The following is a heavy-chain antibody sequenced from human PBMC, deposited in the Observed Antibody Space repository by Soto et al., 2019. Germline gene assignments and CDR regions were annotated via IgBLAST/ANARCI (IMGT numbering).Heavy chain of an antibody. J-gene: IGHJ4*02. Sequence: QVLLQESGPGLVQPSETLSLTCTVSGGSMNYYDWSWIRQSPGTGLEWVGYVYYSGTTYYNPSLQSRATISIDTTQNHFPMKLRAVTAADSAIYYCARAGRRWRYFLDSWGRGTLVTVSS. D-gene: IGHD6-19*01. V-gene: IGHV4-59*01. CDR2: VYYSGTT. CDR3: ARAGRRWRYFLDS. CDR1: GGSMNYYD.